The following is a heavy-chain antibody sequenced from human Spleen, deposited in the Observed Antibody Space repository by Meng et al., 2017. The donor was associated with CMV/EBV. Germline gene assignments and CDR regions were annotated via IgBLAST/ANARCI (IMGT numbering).Heavy chain of an antibody. J-gene: IGHJ4*02. CDR2: ISSSSTI. Sequence: GESLKISCAASGFTFSDYSMNWVRQAPGKGLEWVSSISSSSTIYYADSVKGRFTISRDNAKSSLYLQMNSLRAEDTAVYYCARAYHFDYWGQGTLVTVSS. D-gene: IGHD3-22*01. CDR3: ARAYHFDY. V-gene: IGHV3-69-1*01. CDR1: GFTFSDYS.